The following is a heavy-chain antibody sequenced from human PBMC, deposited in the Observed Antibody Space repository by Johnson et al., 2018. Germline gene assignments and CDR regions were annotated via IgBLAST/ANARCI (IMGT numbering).Heavy chain of an antibody. D-gene: IGHD3-9*01. Sequence: QVQLVQSGGGVVQPGRSLRLSCAASGFIFSSYGMHWVRQAPGKGLEWVAVISYDGSNKYYADSVKGRFTISRDNSKNTLYLQMNSLRAEDTAVYYSAKDLTDAFDFWGQRTMVTVSS. CDR1: GFIFSSYG. J-gene: IGHJ3*01. V-gene: IGHV3-30*18. CDR2: ISYDGSNK. CDR3: AKDLTDAFDF.